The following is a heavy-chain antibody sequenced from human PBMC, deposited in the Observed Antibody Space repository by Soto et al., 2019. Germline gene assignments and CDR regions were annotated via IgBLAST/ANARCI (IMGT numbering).Heavy chain of an antibody. J-gene: IGHJ4*02. CDR3: AADYDFWSGYYSVNY. V-gene: IGHV3-23*01. CDR1: GFTFSSYA. Sequence: GGSLRLSCAASGFTFSSYAMSWVRQAPGKGLEWVSAISGSGGSTYYADSVKGRFTISRDNSKNTLYLQMNSLRAEDTAVYYCAADYDFWSGYYSVNYWGQGTLVTVSS. D-gene: IGHD3-3*01. CDR2: ISGSGGST.